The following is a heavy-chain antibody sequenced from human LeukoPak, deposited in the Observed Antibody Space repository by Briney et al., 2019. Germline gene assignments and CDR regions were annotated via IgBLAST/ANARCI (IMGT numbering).Heavy chain of an antibody. D-gene: IGHD5-18*01. CDR3: ARGGPYSYGFGFDY. CDR1: GGSFSGYY. Sequence: PSETLSLTCAVYGGSFSGYYWGWIRQPPGKGLEWIGSIYHSGSTYYNPSLKSRVTISVDTSKNQFSLKLSSVTAADTAVYYCARGGPYSYGFGFDYWGQGTLVTVSS. J-gene: IGHJ4*02. CDR2: IYHSGST. V-gene: IGHV4-38-2*01.